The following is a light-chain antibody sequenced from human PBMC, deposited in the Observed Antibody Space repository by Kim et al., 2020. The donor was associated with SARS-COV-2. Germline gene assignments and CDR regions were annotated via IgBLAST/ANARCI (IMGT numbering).Light chain of an antibody. CDR2: KAS. V-gene: IGKV1-5*03. CDR3: QQYNSYPWT. CDR1: QSISSC. Sequence: DIQMTQSSTLSASVGDRVTITCRASQSISSCLAWYQQKPGKAPKLLIYKASSLDNGVPSRFSGSGSGTEFTLTVSSLQPDDFATYYCQQYNSYPWTFGQGTKVDIK. J-gene: IGKJ1*01.